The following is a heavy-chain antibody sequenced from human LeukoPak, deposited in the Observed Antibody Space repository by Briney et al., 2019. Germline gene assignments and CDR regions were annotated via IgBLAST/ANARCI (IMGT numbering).Heavy chain of an antibody. V-gene: IGHV3-48*02. D-gene: IGHD3-10*01. CDR1: GFTFSSYA. Sequence: GSSLRLSCAASGFTFSSYAMHWVRQAPGKGLEWVSYISGSSTTIYYADSVKGRFTISRDNAKNSLYLQMNSLRDEDTAVYYCVRAPFGSGSYYYSYYFDYWGQGTLVTVSS. CDR3: VRAPFGSGSYYYSYYFDY. CDR2: ISGSSTTI. J-gene: IGHJ4*02.